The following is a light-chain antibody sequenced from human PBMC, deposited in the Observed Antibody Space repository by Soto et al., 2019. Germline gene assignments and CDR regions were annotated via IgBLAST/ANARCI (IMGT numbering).Light chain of an antibody. V-gene: IGLV4-69*01. J-gene: IGLJ2*01. Sequence: QLVLIQSPSASASLGASVNLTCTLSDGHNNYAIAWHQQQPERGPRFLMTLNSDGRHKKGDGIPDRFSASSSGAERYLTISSLQSEDEADYYCQTWGSGIHVVFGGGTKLTVL. CDR2: LNSDGRH. CDR1: DGHNNYA. CDR3: QTWGSGIHVV.